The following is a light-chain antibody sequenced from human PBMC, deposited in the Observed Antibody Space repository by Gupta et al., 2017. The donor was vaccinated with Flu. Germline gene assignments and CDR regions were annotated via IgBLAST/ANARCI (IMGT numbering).Light chain of an antibody. J-gene: IGLJ3*02. CDR3: LLYYSDAQLGV. Sequence: TGAATTGNYPGWFQQRPGQAPRALIYNTNKKPSWTPARFSGSLLGGKAALTLSGVQPEDEAEYYCLLYYSDAQLGVFGGGTKLTVL. V-gene: IGLV7-43*01. CDR2: NTN. CDR1: TGAATTGNY.